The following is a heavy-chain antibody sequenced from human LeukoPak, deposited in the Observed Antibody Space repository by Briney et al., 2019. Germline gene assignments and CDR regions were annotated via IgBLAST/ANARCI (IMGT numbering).Heavy chain of an antibody. J-gene: IGHJ6*02. D-gene: IGHD3-10*01. CDR2: INHSGST. V-gene: IGHV4-34*01. Sequence: SETLSFTCAVYGGSFSGYYWSWIRQPPGKGLEWIGEINHSGSTNYNPSLKSRVTISVDTSKNQFSLKLSSVTAADTAVYYCARAGAYYYGSGSYPVYYYYYGMDVWGQGTTVTVSS. CDR3: ARAGAYYYGSGSYPVYYYYYGMDV. CDR1: GGSFSGYY.